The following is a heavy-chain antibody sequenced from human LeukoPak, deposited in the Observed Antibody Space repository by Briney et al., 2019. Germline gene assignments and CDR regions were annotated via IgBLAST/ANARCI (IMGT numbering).Heavy chain of an antibody. J-gene: IGHJ4*02. V-gene: IGHV3-23*01. CDR3: AKDFWSGYYFDY. Sequence: GGSLRLSCAASGFTFSSYAMSWVRQAPGKGLEWVSAISGSGGSTYYADSVKGRFTISRDNSKNALYLQMNSLRAEDTAVYYCAKDFWSGYYFDYWGQGTLVTVSS. CDR1: GFTFSSYA. D-gene: IGHD3-3*01. CDR2: ISGSGGST.